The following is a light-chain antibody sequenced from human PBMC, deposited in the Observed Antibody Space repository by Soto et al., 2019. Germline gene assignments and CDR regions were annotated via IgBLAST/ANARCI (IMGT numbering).Light chain of an antibody. CDR3: QQNYSATWT. J-gene: IGKJ1*01. CDR1: QDISNR. V-gene: IGKV1-33*01. CDR2: DAS. Sequence: DIQMTQSPSSLSASVGDRITITCQASQDISNRLNWYHQKPGKAPNLLIYDASNLAAGVPSGFSGSGSETDFTLTISSLQPEDFATYSCQQNYSATWTFGQGTKVDIK.